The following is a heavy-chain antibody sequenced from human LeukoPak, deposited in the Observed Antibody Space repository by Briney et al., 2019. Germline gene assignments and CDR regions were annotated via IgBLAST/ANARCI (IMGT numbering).Heavy chain of an antibody. Sequence: GGSLRLSCAASGFTFSSYSMNWFRQAPGKGLEWVSSISSSSSYIYYADSVKGRFTISRDNAKNSLYLQMNSLRAEDTAVYYCARDAYSSGWYQRIYYYYYGMDVWGQGTTVTVSS. V-gene: IGHV3-21*01. J-gene: IGHJ6*02. CDR2: ISSSSSYI. CDR3: ARDAYSSGWYQRIYYYYYGMDV. CDR1: GFTFSSYS. D-gene: IGHD6-19*01.